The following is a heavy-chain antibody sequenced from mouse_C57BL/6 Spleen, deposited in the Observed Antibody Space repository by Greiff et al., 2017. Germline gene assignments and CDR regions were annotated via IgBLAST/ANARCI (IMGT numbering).Heavy chain of an antibody. J-gene: IGHJ3*01. CDR3: ARRDYGSRFAY. Sequence: VQLQQSGAELVKPGASVKLSCKASGYTFTSYWMHWVKQRPGQGLEWIGMIHPNSGSTNYNEKFKSKATLTVDKSSSTAYMQLSSLTSEDSAVYYCARRDYGSRFAYWGQGTLVTVSA. D-gene: IGHD1-1*01. V-gene: IGHV1-64*01. CDR2: IHPNSGST. CDR1: GYTFTSYW.